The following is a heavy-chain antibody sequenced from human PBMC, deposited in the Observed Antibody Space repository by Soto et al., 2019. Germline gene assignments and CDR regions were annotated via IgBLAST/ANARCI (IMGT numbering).Heavy chain of an antibody. Sequence: QEPLVQSGAEVKKPGSSVRVSCKASKGTFNRDAITWVRQVPGQGLEWMGGIIPMFGTADYAQKFQGRVTITADESTGTAYMELSSLISEDTAVYYCARRAAVSVTSLCFDPWCQVTLVTVSS. CDR1: KGTFNRDA. J-gene: IGHJ5*02. V-gene: IGHV1-69*01. CDR2: IIPMFGTA. D-gene: IGHD6-19*01. CDR3: ARRAAVSVTSLCFDP.